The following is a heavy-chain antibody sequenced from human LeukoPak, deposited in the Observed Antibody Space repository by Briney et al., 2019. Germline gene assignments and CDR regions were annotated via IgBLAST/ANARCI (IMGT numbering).Heavy chain of an antibody. V-gene: IGHV3-23*01. CDR2: ISGSDGAT. CDR3: ARGGGSYPYYFDY. Sequence: GGSLRLSCAASGFTFSKYGMTWVRQAPGKGLEWVSTISGSDGATYYADSVKGRFTISRDNSKNTLYLQMNSLRAEDTAVYYCARGGGSYPYYFDYWGQGTLVTVSS. J-gene: IGHJ4*02. CDR1: GFTFSKYG. D-gene: IGHD1-26*01.